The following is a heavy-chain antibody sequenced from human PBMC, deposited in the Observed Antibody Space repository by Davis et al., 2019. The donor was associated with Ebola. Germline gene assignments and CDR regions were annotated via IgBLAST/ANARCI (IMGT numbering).Heavy chain of an antibody. CDR2: ISSRSYSI. J-gene: IGHJ6*04. V-gene: IGHV3-21*01. CDR1: CFPFRTYS. CDR3: ARSNV. Sequence: GESLKISCAASCFPFRTYSLNWVRQAPGKGLEWVSSISSRSYSIYYADSVKGRFTISRDNAKNSLYLQMNNLRAEDTAVYFCARSNVWGKGTTVTVSS.